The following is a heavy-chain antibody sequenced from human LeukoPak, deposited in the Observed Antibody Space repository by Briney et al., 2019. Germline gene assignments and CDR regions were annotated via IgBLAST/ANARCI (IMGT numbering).Heavy chain of an antibody. CDR2: INTDGSST. Sequence: PGGSLRLSCAASGFTFSSYWMHWVRQAPGKGLVWVSRINTDGSSTSYADSVKGRFTISRDNAKNTLYLQMNSLRAEDTAVYCCARVGPYYDFWSGYGYFDYWGQGTLVTVSS. J-gene: IGHJ4*02. CDR3: ARVGPYYDFWSGYGYFDY. V-gene: IGHV3-74*01. CDR1: GFTFSSYW. D-gene: IGHD3-3*01.